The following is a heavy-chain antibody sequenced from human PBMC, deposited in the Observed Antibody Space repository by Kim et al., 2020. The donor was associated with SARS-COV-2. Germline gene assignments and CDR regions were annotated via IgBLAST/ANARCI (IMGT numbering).Heavy chain of an antibody. CDR3: ARSLSGIAVADVSSNWFDP. CDR2: ISYDGSNK. V-gene: IGHV3-30*04. CDR1: GFTFSSYA. J-gene: IGHJ5*02. D-gene: IGHD6-19*01. Sequence: GGSLRLSCAASGFTFSSYAMHWVRQAPGKGLEWVAVISYDGSNKYYADSVKGRFTISRDNSKNTLYLQMNSLRAEDTAVYYCARSLSGIAVADVSSNWFDPWGQGTLVTVSS.